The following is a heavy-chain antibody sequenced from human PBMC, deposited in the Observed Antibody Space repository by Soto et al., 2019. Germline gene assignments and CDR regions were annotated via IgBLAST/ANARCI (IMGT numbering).Heavy chain of an antibody. V-gene: IGHV3-23*01. CDR3: AKTVAARLMGFER. Sequence: GGSLRLSCAASRLTFSSYAMSWVRQTPGKGLEWVSAISSSGASTYSADSVKGRFTISRDNSKNTLYLQMNSLRAEDTAAYYCAKTVAARLMGFERWGQGTLVTVSS. D-gene: IGHD6-6*01. J-gene: IGHJ4*02. CDR1: RLTFSSYA. CDR2: ISSSGAST.